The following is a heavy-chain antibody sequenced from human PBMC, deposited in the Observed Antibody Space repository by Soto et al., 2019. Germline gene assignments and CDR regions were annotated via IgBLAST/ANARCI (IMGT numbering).Heavy chain of an antibody. D-gene: IGHD2-15*01. CDR3: ARGDCVGGTCYSLAGSFYYCMDV. CDR2: INSDGSVS. J-gene: IGHJ6*03. Sequence: EVQLVESGGGLVQPGGSLRLSCAASGFTFSNYWMYWVRQAPGKGLEWVSRINSDGSVSSHADSVRGRLTISRDNVKNPLYLHMDSLRAEDTAVYFCARGDCVGGTCYSLAGSFYYCMDVWGKGTTVTVFS. V-gene: IGHV3-74*02. CDR1: GFTFSNYW.